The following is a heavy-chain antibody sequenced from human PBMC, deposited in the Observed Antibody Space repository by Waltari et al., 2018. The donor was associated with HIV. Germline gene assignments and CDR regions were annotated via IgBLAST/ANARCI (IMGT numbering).Heavy chain of an antibody. CDR3: ARDEAVADLTHGGFDY. CDR1: GDSVSSNIAA. V-gene: IGHV6-1*01. D-gene: IGHD6-19*01. Sequence: QVQLQQSGPGLVTPSQPLSLTCAISGDSVSSNIAAWNWIRPSPSRGLEWLGRTYYRSKWYNDYAVSVKSRITINPDTSKNQFSLQLNSVTPEDTAVYYCARDEAVADLTHGGFDYWGQGTLVTVSS. J-gene: IGHJ4*02. CDR2: TYYRSKWYN.